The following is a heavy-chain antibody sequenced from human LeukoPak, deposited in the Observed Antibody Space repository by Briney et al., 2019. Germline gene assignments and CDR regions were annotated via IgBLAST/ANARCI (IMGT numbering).Heavy chain of an antibody. CDR2: IHYSGNT. CDR3: ARARYCSGGSCFYPYYYYYMDV. D-gene: IGHD2-15*01. J-gene: IGHJ6*03. V-gene: IGHV4-39*01. CDR1: ANSISSSNYF. Sequence: SETLSLTCTVSANSISSSNYFWGWIRQPPGKGLEWIGSIHYSGNTYYNPSLKSRVTISVDTSKSQFSLRLGSVTAADTAVYYCARARYCSGGSCFYPYYYYYMDVWGKGTTVTVSS.